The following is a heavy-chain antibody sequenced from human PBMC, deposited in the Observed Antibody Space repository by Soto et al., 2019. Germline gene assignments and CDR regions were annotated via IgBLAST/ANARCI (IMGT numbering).Heavy chain of an antibody. CDR3: ARRTNGSDFEY. D-gene: IGHD1-26*01. CDR1: GLSHPNRRVA. V-gene: IGHV2-5*02. CDR2: FYCGDHT. J-gene: IGHJ4*02. Sequence: PNRSLRLTCSFRGLSHPNRRVAVGCIRQPPGKALEWRALFYCGDHTRYKPSLKSRLTMTNDTSKNQVVLTMTNRDTVDTATYFCARRTNGSDFEYWGQGALVTGSS.